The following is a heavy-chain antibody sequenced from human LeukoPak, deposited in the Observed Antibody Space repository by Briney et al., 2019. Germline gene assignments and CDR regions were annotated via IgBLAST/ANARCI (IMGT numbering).Heavy chain of an antibody. J-gene: IGHJ3*02. CDR3: ASSFTMIVVVVGAFDI. Sequence: ASVKVSCKASGYTFTGYYMHWVREGHGQGLEWMGRINPKSGGTNYAQKFHVRVTMTRDTAISTAYMELSRLRSDDTAVYYCASSFTMIVVVVGAFDIWGQGTMVTVSS. CDR2: INPKSGGT. D-gene: IGHD3-22*01. CDR1: GYTFTGYY. V-gene: IGHV1-2*06.